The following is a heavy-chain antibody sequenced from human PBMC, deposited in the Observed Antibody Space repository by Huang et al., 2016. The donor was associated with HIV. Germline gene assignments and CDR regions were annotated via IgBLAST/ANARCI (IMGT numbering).Heavy chain of an antibody. CDR3: ARDPRIQSWLNFFDY. Sequence: EVQLVESGGGLVQPGGSLRLSCAASGFSISSYWMHWGRQAPGKGLVGVSRMNSDGSSTSYADSVKGRFTISRDNAKNTLYLQMNSLRAEDTAVYYCARDPRIQSWLNFFDYWGQGTLVSVSS. J-gene: IGHJ4*02. V-gene: IGHV3-74*01. D-gene: IGHD3-22*01. CDR1: GFSISSYW. CDR2: MNSDGSST.